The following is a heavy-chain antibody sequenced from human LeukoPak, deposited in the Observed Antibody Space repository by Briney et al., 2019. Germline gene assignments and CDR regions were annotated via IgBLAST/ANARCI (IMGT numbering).Heavy chain of an antibody. CDR2: IKKTGSET. CDR1: GFTFSHFW. CDR3: AREDGYCSGGNCYSYFDS. J-gene: IGHJ4*02. D-gene: IGHD2-15*01. Sequence: GGSLRLSCAASGFTFSHFWMSWVRQAPGKGLEWVTYIKKTGSETYYVDSVKGRFTITRDNTRNSLFLQMYSLRAEDTAVYFCAREDGYCSGGNCYSYFDSWGQGTLVTVSS. V-gene: IGHV3-7*01.